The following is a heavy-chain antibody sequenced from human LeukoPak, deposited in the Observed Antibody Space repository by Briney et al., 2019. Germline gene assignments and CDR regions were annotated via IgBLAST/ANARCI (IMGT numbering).Heavy chain of an antibody. CDR1: GFTFTSYG. CDR3: AKDRSYYDSIY. V-gene: IGHV3-30*18. Sequence: GGSLRLSCAASGFTFTSYGMHWVRQAPGKGLEWVAVISYDGSNKYYADSVKGRFTISRDNSKNTLYLQMNSLRAEDTAVYYCAKDRSYYDSIYWGQGTLVTVSS. CDR2: ISYDGSNK. J-gene: IGHJ4*02. D-gene: IGHD3-22*01.